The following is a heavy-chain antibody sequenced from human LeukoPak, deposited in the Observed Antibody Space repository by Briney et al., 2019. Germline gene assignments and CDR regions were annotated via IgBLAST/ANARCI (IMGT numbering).Heavy chain of an antibody. CDR3: AKDPNGDYVGAFDS. V-gene: IGHV3-23*01. Sequence: PGGSLRLSCAASGLTFRNYAMTWVRQAPGKGLEWVSSITGGGIGTSYADSVKERFTVYRDNSKNTLYLQMNSLRAGDTAVYYCAKDPNGDYVGAFDSWGQGTSVTVSS. CDR2: ITGGGIGT. J-gene: IGHJ3*01. CDR1: GLTFRNYA. D-gene: IGHD4-17*01.